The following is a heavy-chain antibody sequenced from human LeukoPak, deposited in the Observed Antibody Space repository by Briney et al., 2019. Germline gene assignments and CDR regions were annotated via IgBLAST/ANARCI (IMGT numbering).Heavy chain of an antibody. CDR2: IYSDDDK. CDR1: GFSLSTTGVG. D-gene: IGHD4-11*01. J-gene: IGHJ4*02. CDR3: AHSTRNSRYFDY. V-gene: IGHV2-5*02. Sequence: SGPTLVNPTQTLTLTCTFTGFSLSTTGVGVGWIRQPPGKALEWLALIYSDDDKRYRPSLKSRLTITEDTSKNQVVLTMTNMDPVDTGTYYCAHSTRNSRYFDYWGQGTLSPSPQ.